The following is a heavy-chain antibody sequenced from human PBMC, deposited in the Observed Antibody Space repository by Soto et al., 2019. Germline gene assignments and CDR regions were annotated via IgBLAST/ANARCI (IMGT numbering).Heavy chain of an antibody. Sequence: QVQLVQSGAEVKKPGSSVKVSCKASGGTFSSYAISWVRQAPGQGLEWMGGIIPIFGTANYAQKFQGRVTITADKSTSTAYMELSSLRSEDTAVYYCARRGLGLIPYEWCSSTSCYTRHGRYNWFDPWGQGTLVTVSS. V-gene: IGHV1-69*06. CDR3: ARRGLGLIPYEWCSSTSCYTRHGRYNWFDP. J-gene: IGHJ5*02. CDR2: IIPIFGTA. CDR1: GGTFSSYA. D-gene: IGHD2-2*02.